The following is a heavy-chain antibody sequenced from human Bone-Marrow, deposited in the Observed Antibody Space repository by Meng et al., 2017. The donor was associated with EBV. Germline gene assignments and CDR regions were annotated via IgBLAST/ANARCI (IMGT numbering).Heavy chain of an antibody. Sequence: QVQLVESGGGVVQPGRSLRLSCAASGFTFSSYGMHWVRQAPGKGLEWVAVIWYDGSNKYYADSVKGRFTISRDNSKNTLYLQMNSLRAEDTAVYYCARGGYYYDSSGYFSVLDYWGHGTLVTVSS. D-gene: IGHD3-22*01. J-gene: IGHJ4*01. CDR2: IWYDGSNK. CDR3: ARGGYYYDSSGYFSVLDY. CDR1: GFTFSSYG. V-gene: IGHV3-33*01.